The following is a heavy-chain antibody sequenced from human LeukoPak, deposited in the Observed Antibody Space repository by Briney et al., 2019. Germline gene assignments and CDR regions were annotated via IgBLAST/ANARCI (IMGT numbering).Heavy chain of an antibody. D-gene: IGHD3-22*01. V-gene: IGHV1-69*06. J-gene: IGHJ4*02. CDR1: GGTFSSYA. Sequence: GASVKVSCKASGGTFSSYAISWVRQAPGQGLEWMGGIIPIFGTANYAQKFQGRVTITADKSTSTAYMELSSLRSEDTAVYYCASVLVRYYYDSSGYPWSFDYWGQGTLVTVSS. CDR2: IIPIFGTA. CDR3: ASVLVRYYYDSSGYPWSFDY.